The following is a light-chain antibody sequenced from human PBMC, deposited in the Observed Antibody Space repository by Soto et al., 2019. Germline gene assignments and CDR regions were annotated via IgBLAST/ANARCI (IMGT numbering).Light chain of an antibody. J-gene: IGKJ5*01. CDR3: QQYGTSPRT. Sequence: EIVMTQSPATPSVSPGGRASLSCSASQSVSSSYLAWYQQKPGQAPRLLIYDASNRATGIPARFSGSGSGTDFTLTISRLEPEDFAVYICQQYGTSPRTFGQGTRLEI. V-gene: IGKV3-20*01. CDR1: QSVSSSY. CDR2: DAS.